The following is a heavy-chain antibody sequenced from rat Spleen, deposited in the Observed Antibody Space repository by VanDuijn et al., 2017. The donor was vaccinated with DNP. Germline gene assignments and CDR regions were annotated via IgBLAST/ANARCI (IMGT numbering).Heavy chain of an antibody. J-gene: IGHJ3*01. Sequence: EVKLVESGGDLVQPGRSVKLSCAASGLNFSDYWMGWVRQAPGKGLEWMGEIKQDSSVVNHNPSLRDRFTISRDNAQNSLYLQMNSLGSADTATYYCVTRGTGSDNWFAYWGQGTLVTVSS. CDR2: IKQDSSVV. V-gene: IGHV4-2*01. CDR3: VTRGTGSDNWFAY. D-gene: IGHD5-1*01. CDR1: GLNFSDYW.